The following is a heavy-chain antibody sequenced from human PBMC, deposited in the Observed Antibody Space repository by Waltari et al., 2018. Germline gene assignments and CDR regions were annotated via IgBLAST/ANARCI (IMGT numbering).Heavy chain of an antibody. CDR2: INAGNGNT. D-gene: IGHD3-3*01. J-gene: IGHJ5*02. CDR3: ARDWAPYYDFWSGHGWFDP. Sequence: QVQLVQSGAEVKKPGASVKVSCKASGYTFTSYAMHWVRQAPGQRLEWMGWINAGNGNTKYSQKLQGRVTMTTDTSTSTAYMELRSLRSDDTAVYYCARDWAPYYDFWSGHGWFDPWGQGTLVTVSS. V-gene: IGHV1-3*01. CDR1: GYTFTSYA.